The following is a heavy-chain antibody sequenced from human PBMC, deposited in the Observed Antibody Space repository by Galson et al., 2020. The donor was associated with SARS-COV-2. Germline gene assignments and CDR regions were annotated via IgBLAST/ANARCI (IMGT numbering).Heavy chain of an antibody. CDR2: ISYDGSNK. D-gene: IGHD6-19*01. CDR1: GFTFSSYG. CDR3: AKDPYSSGWLLDY. Sequence: GGSLRLSCAASGFTFSSYGMHWVRQAPAKGLEWVAVISYDGSNKYYADSVKGRFTISRDNSKNTLYLQMNSLRAEDTAVYYCAKDPYSSGWLLDYWGQGTLVTVSS. V-gene: IGHV3-30*18. J-gene: IGHJ4*02.